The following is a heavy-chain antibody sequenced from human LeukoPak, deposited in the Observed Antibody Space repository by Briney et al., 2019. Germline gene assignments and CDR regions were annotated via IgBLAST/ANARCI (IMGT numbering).Heavy chain of an antibody. V-gene: IGHV4-30-4*08. D-gene: IGHD3-10*01. CDR1: GGSISTGNYY. Sequence: SETLSLTCTVSGGSISTGNYYWTWIRQPPGKGLEWIGYIYYSGSSYYNPSLQSRVSISVDTSKNQFSLELSVTAADTAVYYCAWGYGSGSPDYWGQGTLVTVSS. CDR3: AWGYGSGSPDY. J-gene: IGHJ4*02. CDR2: IYYSGSS.